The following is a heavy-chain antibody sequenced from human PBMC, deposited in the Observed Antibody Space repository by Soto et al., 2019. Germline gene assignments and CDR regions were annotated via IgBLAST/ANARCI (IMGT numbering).Heavy chain of an antibody. V-gene: IGHV4-39*01. D-gene: IGHD2-15*01. CDR3: ARHQSIVVVTAARAFDI. CDR2: IYYNGDT. J-gene: IGHJ3*02. CDR1: GGSISSNSHY. Sequence: SETLSLTCSVSGGSISSNSHYWVWTRQPPGKGLEWIGSIYYNGDTYYNPSLKSRVTISVDTSKNQFSVKLNSVTAADTAVYYCARHQSIVVVTAARAFDIWGQGTMVTVSS.